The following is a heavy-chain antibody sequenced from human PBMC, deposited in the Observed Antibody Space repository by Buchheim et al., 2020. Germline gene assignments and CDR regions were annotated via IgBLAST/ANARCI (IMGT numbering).Heavy chain of an antibody. CDR3: AREVRYYDSSGYYFDY. D-gene: IGHD3-22*01. V-gene: IGHV3-7*01. CDR2: IKQDGSEK. Sequence: EVQLVESGGGLVQPGGFLRLSCAASGFTFSSYWMSWVRQAPGKGLEWVANIKQDGSEKYYVDSVKGRFTISRDNAKNSLYLQMNSLRAEDTAVYYCAREVRYYDSSGYYFDYWGQGTL. CDR1: GFTFSSYW. J-gene: IGHJ4*02.